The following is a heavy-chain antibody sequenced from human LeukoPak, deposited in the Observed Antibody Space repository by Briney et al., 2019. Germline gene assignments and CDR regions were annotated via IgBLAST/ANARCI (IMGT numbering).Heavy chain of an antibody. V-gene: IGHV3-74*01. CDR3: ARDVTMRLDV. J-gene: IGHJ6*04. Sequence: PGGSLRLSCAASGFTFSSYWMHWVRQAPGKGLVWVSRIHSDGTSITYADSVKGRFSISRDNAKNTLYLQMNSLRAEDTAVYYCARDVTMRLDVWGKGTAVTVSS. D-gene: IGHD3-22*01. CDR1: GFTFSSYW. CDR2: IHSDGTSI.